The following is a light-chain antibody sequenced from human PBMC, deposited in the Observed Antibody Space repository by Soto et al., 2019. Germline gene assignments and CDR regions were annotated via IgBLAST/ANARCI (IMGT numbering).Light chain of an antibody. CDR2: DVS. CDR3: SSYTSSSTLLYV. V-gene: IGLV2-14*01. CDR1: SSDVGGYNY. J-gene: IGLJ1*01. Sequence: QSALTQPASVSGSPGQSITISCTGTSSDVGGYNYVSWYQQHPGKAPKLMIYDVSNRPSGVSNRFSGSKSGNTASLTISVLQAEDEADYYCSSYTSSSTLLYVFGNGTKVTVL.